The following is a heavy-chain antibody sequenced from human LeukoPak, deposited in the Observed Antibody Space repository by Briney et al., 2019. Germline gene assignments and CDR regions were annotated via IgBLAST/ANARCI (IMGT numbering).Heavy chain of an antibody. J-gene: IGHJ4*02. CDR3: ARDVTVNLDY. CDR1: GFTFSNYW. Sequence: GWSVRLSCAASGFTFSNYWMAWVRQAPGKGLEWVANINQCGIVKQYVDSVKGRFTISRDNAKDSLFLQMNSLGGEDTAVYYCARDVTVNLDYWGQGALVTVSS. V-gene: IGHV3-7*01. CDR2: INQCGIVK. D-gene: IGHD2-21*02.